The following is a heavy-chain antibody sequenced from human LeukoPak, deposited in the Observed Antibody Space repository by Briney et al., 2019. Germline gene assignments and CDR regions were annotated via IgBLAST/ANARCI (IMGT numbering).Heavy chain of an antibody. CDR1: GFTFSSYA. CDR2: ISYDGSNK. J-gene: IGHJ4*02. Sequence: GGSLRLSCAASGFTFSSYAMHWVRQAPGKGLEWVAVISYDGSNKYYADSVKGRFTISRDNSKNTLYLQMNSLRAEDTAVYYCARGSPLKRTVGATKLYYWGQGTLVTVSS. D-gene: IGHD1-26*01. CDR3: ARGSPLKRTVGATKLYY. V-gene: IGHV3-30*04.